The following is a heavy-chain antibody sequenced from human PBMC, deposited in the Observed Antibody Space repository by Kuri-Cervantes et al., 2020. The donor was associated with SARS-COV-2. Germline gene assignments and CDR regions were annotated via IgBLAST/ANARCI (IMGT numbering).Heavy chain of an antibody. CDR3: ARGVPGY. Sequence: GSLRLSCAVYGGSFSGYQWSWIRQTPGMGLEWIGQINDSGATKYNPSLKSRVIVSMDKSKNQFSLKLGSVTAADTAIYYCARGVPGYWGQGSLVTVS. J-gene: IGHJ4*02. V-gene: IGHV4-34*01. D-gene: IGHD6-6*01. CDR1: GGSFSGYQ. CDR2: INDSGAT.